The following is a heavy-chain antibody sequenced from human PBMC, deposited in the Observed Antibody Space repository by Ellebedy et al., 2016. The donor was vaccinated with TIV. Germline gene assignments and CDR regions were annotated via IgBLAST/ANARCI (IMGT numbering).Heavy chain of an antibody. CDR3: ARGPAAMSGHWFDP. CDR1: GGSFSGYY. V-gene: IGHV4-59*08. J-gene: IGHJ5*02. CDR2: IYYSGST. D-gene: IGHD2-2*01. Sequence: SETLSLTCAVYGGSFSGYYWSWIRQPPGKGLEWIGYIYYSGSTNYNPSLKSRVTISVDTSKNQFSLKLSSVTAADTAVYYCARGPAAMSGHWFDPWGQGTLVTVSS.